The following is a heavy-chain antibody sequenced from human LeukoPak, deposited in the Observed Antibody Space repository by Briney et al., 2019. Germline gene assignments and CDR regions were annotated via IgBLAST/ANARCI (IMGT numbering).Heavy chain of an antibody. CDR1: GGSISSGSYY. J-gene: IGHJ4*02. CDR3: ARGRGLPGPLDY. Sequence: SQTLSLTCTVSGGSISSGSYYWSWIRQPAGKGLEWIGRIYTSGSTNYNPSLKSRVTISVDTSKNQFSLKLSSVTAADTAVYYCARGRGLPGPLDYWGQGTLVTVSS. CDR2: IYTSGST. V-gene: IGHV4-61*02. D-gene: IGHD3-10*01.